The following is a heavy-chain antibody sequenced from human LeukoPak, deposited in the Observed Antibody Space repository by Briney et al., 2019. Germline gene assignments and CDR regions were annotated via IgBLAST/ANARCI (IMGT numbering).Heavy chain of an antibody. CDR1: GGSISSYY. CDR2: IYYSGST. J-gene: IGHJ6*03. CDR3: ARGVGPYYYYMDV. V-gene: IGHV4-59*01. Sequence: SETLPLTCTVSGGSISSYYWSWIRQPPGKGLEWIGYIYYSGSTNYNPSLKSRVTISVDTSKNQFSLKLSSVTAADTAVYYCARGVGPYYYYMDVWGKGTTVTISS.